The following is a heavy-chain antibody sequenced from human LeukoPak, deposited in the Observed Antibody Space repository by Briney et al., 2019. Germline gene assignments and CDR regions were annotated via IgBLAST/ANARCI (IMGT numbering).Heavy chain of an antibody. CDR3: ARADTSDILTGYSDY. CDR2: TSSSSSYI. V-gene: IGHV3-21*01. Sequence: GGSLRLSCTASGFTFNSYSMNWARQAPGKGLEWVSSTSSSSSYIYYADSVKGRFTISRDNAKKSLYLQMNRLRAEDTAVYFCARADTSDILTGYSDYWGQGTLVTVSS. CDR1: GFTFNSYS. J-gene: IGHJ4*02. D-gene: IGHD3-9*01.